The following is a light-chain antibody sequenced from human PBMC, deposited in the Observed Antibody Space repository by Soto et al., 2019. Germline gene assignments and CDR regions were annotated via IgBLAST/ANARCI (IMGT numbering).Light chain of an antibody. CDR2: GAS. V-gene: IGKV3-20*01. CDR1: QTVIRNY. J-gene: IGKJ1*01. Sequence: EIVLTQSPGTLSLSPGERATLSCRASQTVIRNYLAWHQQKPGPTPRLLFYGASSRATGIPDMFSGRWSRTDFTLTISILEPDYFSFYYCQHYGSSRTFGQGTKVDIK. CDR3: QHYGSSRT.